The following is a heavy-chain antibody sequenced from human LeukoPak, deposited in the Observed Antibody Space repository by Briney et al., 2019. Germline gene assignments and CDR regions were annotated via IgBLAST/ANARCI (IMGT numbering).Heavy chain of an antibody. Sequence: SETLSLTCTVSGGSISSYEWSWIRQPPGQGLEWVGYIYHGGSTNYNPYLKGRITIAVDTSKTQFALKLRSFTAADTDVYFCARQVWDCDRSAFDIWGQGTMVTVSS. CDR3: ARQVWDCDRSAFDI. CDR1: GGSISSYE. J-gene: IGHJ3*02. D-gene: IGHD3-22*01. V-gene: IGHV4-59*08. CDR2: IYHGGST.